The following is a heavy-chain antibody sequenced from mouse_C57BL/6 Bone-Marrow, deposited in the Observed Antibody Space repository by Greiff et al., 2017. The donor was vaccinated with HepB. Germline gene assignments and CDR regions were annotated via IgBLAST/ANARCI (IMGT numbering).Heavy chain of an antibody. Sequence: VQLQQSGAELVRPGPSVKVSCKASGYAFTNYLIEWVKQRPGQGLEWIGVINPGSGGTNYNEKFKGKATLTEDKSSSTAYMQLSSLTSEVSAVYVCARRGPNDDGSSLYAMDYWGQGTSVTVSS. D-gene: IGHD1-1*01. CDR3: ARRGPNDDGSSLYAMDY. CDR1: GYAFTNYL. CDR2: INPGSGGT. J-gene: IGHJ4*01. V-gene: IGHV1-54*01.